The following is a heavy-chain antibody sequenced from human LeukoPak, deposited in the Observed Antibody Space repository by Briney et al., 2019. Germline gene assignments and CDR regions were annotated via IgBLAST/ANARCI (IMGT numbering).Heavy chain of an antibody. V-gene: IGHV3-7*03. CDR1: GFTFGEYA. J-gene: IGHJ6*04. Sequence: GGSLRLSCTSSGFTFGEYALSWVRQAPGKGLEWVANIKQDGSEKYYVDSVKGRFTISRDNAKNSLYLQMNSLRAGDTAVYYCARYVVVPAAYYYYGMDVWGKGTTVTVSS. D-gene: IGHD2-2*01. CDR3: ARYVVVPAAYYYYGMDV. CDR2: IKQDGSEK.